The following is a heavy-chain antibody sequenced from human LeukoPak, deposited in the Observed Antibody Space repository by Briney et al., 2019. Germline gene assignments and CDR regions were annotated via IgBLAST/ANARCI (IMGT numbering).Heavy chain of an antibody. CDR3: ARDREYTDYLQHWFDP. D-gene: IGHD4-11*01. J-gene: IGHJ5*02. CDR1: GFNFNAYS. Sequence: GGSLRLSCAASGFNFNAYSMNWVRQTPGKGLEWVSSISASSRYIYYADSVKGRFTISRDNAKNSLYLQMNSRRPEDTAVYYCARDREYTDYLQHWFDPWSQGTLVTVSS. V-gene: IGHV3-21*01. CDR2: ISASSRYI.